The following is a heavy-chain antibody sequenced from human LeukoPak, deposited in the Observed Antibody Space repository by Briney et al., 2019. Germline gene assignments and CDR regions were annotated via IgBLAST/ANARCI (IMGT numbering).Heavy chain of an antibody. J-gene: IGHJ4*02. CDR2: IKQDGSEK. V-gene: IGHV3-7*01. D-gene: IGHD7-27*01. Sequence: PGGSLRLSCAASGFTFSSNWMSWARQAPGKGLEWVANIKQDGSEKFYVDSVEGRFTISRDNAKNSLCLQMNSLSPEDTAVYYCATSPWGVTGYWGQGTLVTVSS. CDR1: GFTFSSNW. CDR3: ATSPWGVTGY.